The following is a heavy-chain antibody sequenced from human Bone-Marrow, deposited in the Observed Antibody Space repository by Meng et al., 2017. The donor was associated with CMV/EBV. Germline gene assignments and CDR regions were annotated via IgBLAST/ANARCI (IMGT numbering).Heavy chain of an antibody. Sequence: SLKISCAAAGFTFDDYAMHWVRQAPGKGLEWVSGTSWNSGIIGYADSVKGRFTISRDNAKKSLYLQMNSLRDEDKALYYCAKDSRYGCSSNSSFSQFEYWGQGTMVTVSS. CDR3: AKDSRYGCSSNSSFSQFEY. CDR2: TSWNSGII. V-gene: IGHV3-9*01. D-gene: IGHD2-2*01. CDR1: GFTFDDYA. J-gene: IGHJ4*01.